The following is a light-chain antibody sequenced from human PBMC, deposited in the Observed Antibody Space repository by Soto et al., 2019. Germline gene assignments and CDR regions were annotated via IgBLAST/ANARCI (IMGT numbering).Light chain of an antibody. Sequence: QSALTQPASVSGSPGQSITISCTGTSSDVGSYNLVSWYQQHPGKAPKLMIYEGSKRPSGVSNRFSGSKSGNTASLTISGLQAEDEAAYNCCSYAGSSTVFGGGTQLTVL. CDR1: SSDVGSYNL. CDR3: CSYAGSSTV. V-gene: IGLV2-23*01. CDR2: EGS. J-gene: IGLJ7*01.